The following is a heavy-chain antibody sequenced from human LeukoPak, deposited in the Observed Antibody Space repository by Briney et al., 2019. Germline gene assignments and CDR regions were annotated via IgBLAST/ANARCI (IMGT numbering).Heavy chain of an antibody. Sequence: VKVSCKASGGTFSSYAISWVRQAPGQGLEWMGGIIPIFGTANYAQKFQGRVTITADESTSTAYMELSSLRSEGTAVYYCAREEGETMVRGVIGNYYYYYMDVWGKGTTVTVSS. CDR2: IIPIFGTA. CDR1: GGTFSSYA. CDR3: AREEGETMVRGVIGNYYYYYMDV. D-gene: IGHD3-10*01. J-gene: IGHJ6*03. V-gene: IGHV1-69*13.